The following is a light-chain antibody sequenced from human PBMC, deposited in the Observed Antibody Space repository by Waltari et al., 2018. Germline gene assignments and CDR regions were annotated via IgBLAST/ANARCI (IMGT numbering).Light chain of an antibody. Sequence: SYELTQLPSLSVSPGQTARITCSGDVLEEHFVDWYQPKPGQDPKLLMYEDNKRFPGPPERVSGATSGNTATLIISRVLSEDEADYYCLSGDDDNWVFGGGTKLTVL. CDR1: VLEEHF. J-gene: IGLJ3*02. CDR2: EDN. V-gene: IGLV3-22*01. CDR3: LSGDDDNWV.